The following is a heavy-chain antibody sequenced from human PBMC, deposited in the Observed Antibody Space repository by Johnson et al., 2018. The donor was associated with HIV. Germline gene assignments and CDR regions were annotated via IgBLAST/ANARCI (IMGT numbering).Heavy chain of an antibody. J-gene: IGHJ3*02. CDR1: GFAVSSNY. CDR2: IYSGGTT. Sequence: VQLVESGGGLVQPGGSLRLSCAASGFAVSSNYMSWVRQAPGKGLEWVSVIYSGGTTYNADSVKGRFTISRDNSKNTLYLQMNSLRAEDTAVYYCAREGIAAALSECAFDIWGQGTMVTVSS. D-gene: IGHD6-13*01. V-gene: IGHV3-66*02. CDR3: AREGIAAALSECAFDI.